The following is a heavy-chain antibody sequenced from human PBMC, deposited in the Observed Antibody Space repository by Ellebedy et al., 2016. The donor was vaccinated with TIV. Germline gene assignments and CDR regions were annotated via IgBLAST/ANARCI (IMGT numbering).Heavy chain of an antibody. V-gene: IGHV4-61*08. D-gene: IGHD3-16*02. CDR2: IYYSGST. CDR3: ARQEGELSLFTIDY. J-gene: IGHJ4*02. Sequence: GSLRLXCAVSGGSISSGGYSWSWIRQPPGKGLEWIGYIYYSGSTNYNPSLKSRVTISVDTSKNQFSLKLSSVTAADTAVYYCARQEGELSLFTIDYWGQGTLVTVSS. CDR1: GGSISSGGYS.